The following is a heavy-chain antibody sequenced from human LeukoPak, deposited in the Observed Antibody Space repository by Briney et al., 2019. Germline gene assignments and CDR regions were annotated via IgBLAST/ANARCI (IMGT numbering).Heavy chain of an antibody. J-gene: IGHJ4*02. D-gene: IGHD5-18*01. CDR1: GFTFSSYA. CDR3: AKAELRGYSYGFDY. Sequence: PGGSLRLSCAASGFTFSSYAMNWVRQAPGKGLEWVSAISGSGGSTYYADSVKGRFTISRDNSKNTLYLQMNSLRAEDTAVYYCAKAELRGYSYGFDYWGQGTLVTVSS. V-gene: IGHV3-23*01. CDR2: ISGSGGST.